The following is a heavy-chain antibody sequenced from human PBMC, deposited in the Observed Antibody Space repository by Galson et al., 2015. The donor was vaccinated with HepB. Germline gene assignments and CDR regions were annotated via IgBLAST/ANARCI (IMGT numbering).Heavy chain of an antibody. CDR1: GFTFDDYA. CDR3: AKGVPLLDYGMDV. D-gene: IGHD3-10*01. J-gene: IGHJ6*02. Sequence: SLRLSCAASGFTFDDYAMHWVRQAPGKGLEWVSLISWDGGSTYYADSVKGRFTISRDNSKNSLYLQMNSLRAEDTALYYCAKGVPLLDYGMDVWGQGTTVTVSS. V-gene: IGHV3-43D*04. CDR2: ISWDGGST.